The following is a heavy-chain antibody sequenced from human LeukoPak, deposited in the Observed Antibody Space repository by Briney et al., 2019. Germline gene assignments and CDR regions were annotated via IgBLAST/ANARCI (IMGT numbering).Heavy chain of an antibody. CDR3: ARDTPPSSTVTTSWAGYYYGMDV. V-gene: IGHV1-18*01. CDR2: ISAYNGNT. CDR1: GYTFTSYG. Sequence: ASVKVSCKASGYTFTSYGISWVRQAPGQGLEWMGWISAYNGNTNCAQKLQGRVTMTTDTSTSTAYMELRSLRSDDTAVYYCARDTPPSSTVTTSWAGYYYGMDVWGQGTTVTVSS. D-gene: IGHD4-17*01. J-gene: IGHJ6*02.